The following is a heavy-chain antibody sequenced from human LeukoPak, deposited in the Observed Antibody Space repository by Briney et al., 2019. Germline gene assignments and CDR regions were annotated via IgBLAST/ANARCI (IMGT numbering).Heavy chain of an antibody. CDR1: GFTFSSYA. D-gene: IGHD2-2*01. CDR3: ARSKWGIVVVPAALTN. V-gene: IGHV3-30-3*01. J-gene: IGHJ4*02. CDR2: ISYDGSNK. Sequence: GGSLRLSCAASGFTFSSYAMHWVRQAPGKGLEWVAVISYDGSNKYYADSVKGRFTISRDNSKNTLYLQMNSLRAEDTAVYYCARSKWGIVVVPAALTNWGQGTLVTVSS.